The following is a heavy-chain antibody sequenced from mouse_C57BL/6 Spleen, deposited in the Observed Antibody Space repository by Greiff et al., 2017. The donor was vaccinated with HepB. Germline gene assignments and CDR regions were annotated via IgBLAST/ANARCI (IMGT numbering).Heavy chain of an antibody. CDR2: IDPSDSYT. Sequence: VQLQQPGAELVMPGASVKLSCKASGYTFTSYWMHWVKQRPGQGLEWIGEIDPSDSYTNYNQKFKGKSTLTVDKSSSTAYMQLSSLTSEDSAVCYCARSGYSAVDYWGQGTSVTVSS. D-gene: IGHD2-12*01. J-gene: IGHJ4*01. CDR3: ARSGYSAVDY. CDR1: GYTFTSYW. V-gene: IGHV1-69*01.